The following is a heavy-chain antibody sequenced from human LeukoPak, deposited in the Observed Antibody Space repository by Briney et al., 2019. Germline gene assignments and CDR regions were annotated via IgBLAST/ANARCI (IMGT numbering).Heavy chain of an antibody. J-gene: IGHJ6*02. CDR1: GGSFSGYY. CDR3: ARGRYYGSGREPNYYYGMDV. CDR2: INHSGST. V-gene: IGHV4-34*01. D-gene: IGHD3-10*01. Sequence: SETLSLTCAVYGGSFSGYYWSWIRQPPGKGLEWIGEINHSGSTNYNSSLKSRVTISVDTSKNQFSLKLSSVTAADTAVYYCARGRYYGSGREPNYYYGMDVWGQGTTVTVSS.